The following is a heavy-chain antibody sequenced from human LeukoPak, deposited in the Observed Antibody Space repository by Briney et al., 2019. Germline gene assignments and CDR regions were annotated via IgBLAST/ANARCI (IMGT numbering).Heavy chain of an antibody. J-gene: IGHJ3*02. Sequence: ASVKVSCKASGYTFISCGISWVRQAPGQGLEWMGWISDYNGNTNYAQKLQGRVTMTTDTSTSTAYMELRSLRSDDTAVYYCARDLIVVVTADDAFDIWGQGTMFTVSS. D-gene: IGHD2-21*02. V-gene: IGHV1-18*01. CDR3: ARDLIVVVTADDAFDI. CDR1: GYTFISCG. CDR2: ISDYNGNT.